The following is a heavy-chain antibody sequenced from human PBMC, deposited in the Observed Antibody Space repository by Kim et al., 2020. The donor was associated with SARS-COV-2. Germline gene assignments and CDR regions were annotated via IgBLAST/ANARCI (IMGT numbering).Heavy chain of an antibody. Sequence: GGTTEITAPVKGRFTIARDDSTDTVYLQMNSLKTEDTAVYYCTTQGAEPGSWGRGTLVTVSS. D-gene: IGHD3-16*01. V-gene: IGHV3-15*01. CDR3: TTQGAEPGS. J-gene: IGHJ5*02. CDR2: GGTT.